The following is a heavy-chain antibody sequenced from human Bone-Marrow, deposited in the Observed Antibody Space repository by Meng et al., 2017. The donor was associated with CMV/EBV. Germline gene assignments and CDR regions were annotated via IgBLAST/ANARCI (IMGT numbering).Heavy chain of an antibody. V-gene: IGHV3-48*04. CDR3: ARDPYDYGGGSYRAIDY. CDR1: GFTFSSYS. J-gene: IGHJ4*02. CDR2: ISSSSTI. Sequence: GGSLRLSCAASGFTFSSYSMNWVRQAPGKGLEWVSYISSSSTIYYADSVKGRFTISRDNAKNSLYLQMNSLRAEDTAVYYCARDPYDYGGGSYRAIDYWGQGTLVTVSS. D-gene: IGHD3-16*02.